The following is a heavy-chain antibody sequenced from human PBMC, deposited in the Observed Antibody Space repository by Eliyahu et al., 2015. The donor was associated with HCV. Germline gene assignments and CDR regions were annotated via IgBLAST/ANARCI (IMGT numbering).Heavy chain of an antibody. CDR3: TTLIRGSGS. D-gene: IGHD3-10*01. Sequence: GKGLEWVGRIKSKTDGGTTDYAAPVKGRFTISRDDSKNTLYLQMNSLKTEDTAVYYCTTLIRGSGSWGQGTLVTVSS. V-gene: IGHV3-15*01. J-gene: IGHJ4*02. CDR2: IKSKTDGGTT.